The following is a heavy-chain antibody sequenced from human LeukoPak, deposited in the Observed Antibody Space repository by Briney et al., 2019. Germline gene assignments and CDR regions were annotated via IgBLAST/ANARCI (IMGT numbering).Heavy chain of an antibody. CDR2: IYSGGST. D-gene: IGHD3-10*01. Sequence: GGSLRLSCAASGFTVSSNYMSWVRQAPGKGLEWVSVIYSGGSTYYADSVKGRFTISRDNSKNTLYLQMNSLRAEDTAVYYCAGGDSGSYYNHFDYWGQGTLVTVSS. V-gene: IGHV3-66*01. J-gene: IGHJ4*02. CDR1: GFTVSSNY. CDR3: AGGDSGSYYNHFDY.